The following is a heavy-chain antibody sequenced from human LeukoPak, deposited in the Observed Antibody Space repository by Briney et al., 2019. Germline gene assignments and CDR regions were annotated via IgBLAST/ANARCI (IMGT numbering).Heavy chain of an antibody. CDR1: GFTFSSYG. CDR3: AKDRSYCGGDCYNPWFDP. D-gene: IGHD2-21*02. V-gene: IGHV3-33*06. CDR2: IWYDGSNK. J-gene: IGHJ5*02. Sequence: PGGSLRLSCAASGFTFSSYGMHWVRQAPGKGLEWVAVIWYDGSNKYYADSVKGRFTISRDNSKNTLYLQMNSLRAEDTAVYYCAKDRSYCGGDCYNPWFDPWGQGTLVTASS.